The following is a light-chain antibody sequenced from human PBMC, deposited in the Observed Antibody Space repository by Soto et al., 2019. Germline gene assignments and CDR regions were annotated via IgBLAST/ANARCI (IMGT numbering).Light chain of an antibody. J-gene: IGLJ1*01. V-gene: IGLV2-14*01. CDR2: DVS. CDR3: SSYTSSSSYV. Sequence: QSVLTQPASVSGSPGQSITISCTGTSSDVGGYNSVSWYQQYPGKAPKLMIHDVSNRPSGVSNRFSGSQSGNTASLTISGLQAEDEADYYCSSYTSSSSYVFGSGTKLTVL. CDR1: SSDVGGYNS.